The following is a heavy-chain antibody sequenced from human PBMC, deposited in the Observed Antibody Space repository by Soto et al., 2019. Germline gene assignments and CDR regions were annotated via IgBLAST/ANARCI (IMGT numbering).Heavy chain of an antibody. J-gene: IGHJ4*02. D-gene: IGHD1-26*01. CDR1: GFTFSRYS. Sequence: WRSLRFSCAASGFTFSRYSMNWFRQAPGKGLEWVSSISSSSSYIYYADSVKGRFTISRDNAKNSLYLQMNSLRAEDTAVYYCARAPVGASDYWGQGTLVTVSS. CDR3: ARAPVGASDY. CDR2: ISSSSSYI. V-gene: IGHV3-21*01.